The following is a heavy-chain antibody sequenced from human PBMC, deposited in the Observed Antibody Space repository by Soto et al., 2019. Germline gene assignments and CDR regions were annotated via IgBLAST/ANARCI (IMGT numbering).Heavy chain of an antibody. CDR3: AMLTGAFEVLDFQH. D-gene: IGHD2-15*01. CDR1: SGSISSSNW. Sequence: QVQLQESGPGLVKPSGTLSLTCAVSSGSISSSNWWSWVRQPPGKGLEWIGDIYHSGSTNYNPSLKRRVTITVDKSKNQFSLKLSSVTAADTGVYYCAMLTGAFEVLDFQHWGQGTLGTVSS. J-gene: IGHJ1*01. V-gene: IGHV4-4*02. CDR2: IYHSGST.